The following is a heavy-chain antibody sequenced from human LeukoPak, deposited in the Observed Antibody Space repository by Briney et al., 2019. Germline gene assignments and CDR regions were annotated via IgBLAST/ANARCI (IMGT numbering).Heavy chain of an antibody. V-gene: IGHV3-7*01. CDR2: IKQDGSDK. Sequence: GGSLRLSCAASGFTFSSYWMSWVRQAPGKGLEWVANIKQDGSDKYYVDSVKGRFTISRDNAKNSLYLQMNSLRAEDAAVYYCANDVDTAMVHDYWGQGTLVTASS. CDR1: GFTFSSYW. D-gene: IGHD5-18*01. J-gene: IGHJ4*02. CDR3: ANDVDTAMVHDY.